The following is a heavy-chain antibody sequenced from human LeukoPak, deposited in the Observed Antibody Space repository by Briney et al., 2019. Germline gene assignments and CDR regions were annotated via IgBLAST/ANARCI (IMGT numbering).Heavy chain of an antibody. D-gene: IGHD4-17*01. CDR3: AXXXXTVTFSLTSYYFDY. J-gene: IGHJ4*02. CDR2: INHSGST. CDR1: GGSFSGYY. V-gene: IGHV4-34*01. Sequence: SETLSLTCAVYGGSFSGYYWSWIRQPPGKGLEWIGEINHSGSTDYNPSLKSRVTISVDTSKNQFSLKLSSVTAADTAVYYCAXXXXTVTFSLTSYYFDYWGQGTLVTVSS.